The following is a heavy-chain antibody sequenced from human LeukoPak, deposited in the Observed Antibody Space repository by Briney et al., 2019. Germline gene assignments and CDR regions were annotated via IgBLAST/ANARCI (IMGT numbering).Heavy chain of an antibody. Sequence: SETLSLTCAVYGGSFSGYYWSWIRQPPGKGLEWIGEINHSGSTNYNPSLKSRVTISVDTSKKQFSLKLSSVTAADTAVYYCARVKVVVVPAAMDYWGQGTLVTVSS. V-gene: IGHV4-34*01. J-gene: IGHJ4*02. CDR1: GGSFSGYY. CDR3: ARVKVVVVPAAMDY. CDR2: INHSGST. D-gene: IGHD2-2*01.